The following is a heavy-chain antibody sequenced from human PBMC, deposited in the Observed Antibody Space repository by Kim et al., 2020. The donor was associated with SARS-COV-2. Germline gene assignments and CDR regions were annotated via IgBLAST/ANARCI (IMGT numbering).Heavy chain of an antibody. CDR2: I. CDR3: ARDGVGYDSIG. D-gene: IGHD3-3*01. Sequence: IYDADSVKGRVTISRNNAKNSLYLQMNSLRAEDTAVYYCARDGVGYDSIGWGQGTLVTVSS. V-gene: IGHV3-21*01. J-gene: IGHJ4*02.